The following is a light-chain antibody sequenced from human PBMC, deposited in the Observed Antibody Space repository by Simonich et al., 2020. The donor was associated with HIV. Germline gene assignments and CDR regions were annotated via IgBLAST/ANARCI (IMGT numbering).Light chain of an antibody. CDR3: QQYYITPHT. Sequence: DIVMTQSPDSLAVSLGERDTINCKSSQNVLYSFNNKNYLAWYQQKPGQPPNLLIYWASTRESGVPARFSGSGSGTHFSLNISSLQAEDAAVYYCQQYYITPHTFGQGTKVEIK. CDR1: QNVLYSFNNKNY. V-gene: IGKV4-1*01. J-gene: IGKJ1*01. CDR2: WAS.